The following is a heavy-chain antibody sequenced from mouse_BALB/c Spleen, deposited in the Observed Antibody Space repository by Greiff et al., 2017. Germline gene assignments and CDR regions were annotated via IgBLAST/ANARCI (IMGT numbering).Heavy chain of an antibody. Sequence: VQLQQSGPELVKPGASVKISCKASGYTFTDYNMHWVKQSHGKSLEWIGYIYPYNGGTGYNQKFKSKATLTVDNSSSTAYMELRSLTSEDSAVYYCARGYYGSSHYFDYWGQGTTLTVSS. CDR2: IYPYNGGT. J-gene: IGHJ2*01. V-gene: IGHV1S29*02. CDR1: GYTFTDYN. CDR3: ARGYYGSSHYFDY. D-gene: IGHD1-2*01.